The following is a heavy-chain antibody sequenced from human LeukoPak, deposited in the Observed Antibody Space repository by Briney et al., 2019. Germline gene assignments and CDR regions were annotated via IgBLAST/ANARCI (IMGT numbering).Heavy chain of an antibody. CDR3: ATGTFLVGATVADY. Sequence: ASVKVSCKVSGYTLTELSMHWVRQAPGKGLEWMGGFDPEDGETIYAQKFQGRVTMTEDTSTDTAYMEPSSLRSEDTAVYYCATGTFLVGATVADYWGQGTLVTVSS. D-gene: IGHD1-26*01. CDR1: GYTLTELS. J-gene: IGHJ4*02. CDR2: FDPEDGET. V-gene: IGHV1-24*01.